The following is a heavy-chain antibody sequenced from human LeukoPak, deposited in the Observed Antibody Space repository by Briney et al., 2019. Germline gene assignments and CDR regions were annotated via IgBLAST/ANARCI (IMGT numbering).Heavy chain of an antibody. D-gene: IGHD3-3*01. CDR1: GYTXTDYY. CDR3: ARKDLSITIFGVVPEADY. Sequence: GASVKVSCKASGYTXTDYYMHWVRQAPGQGLEWMGWINPNSGGTNYAQKFQGRVTMTRDTSISTAYMELSRLRSDDTAVYYCARKDLSITIFGVVPEADYWGQGTLVTVSS. CDR2: INPNSGGT. V-gene: IGHV1-2*02. J-gene: IGHJ4*02.